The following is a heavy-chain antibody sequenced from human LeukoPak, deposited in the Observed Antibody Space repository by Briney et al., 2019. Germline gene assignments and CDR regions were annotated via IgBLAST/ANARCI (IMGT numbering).Heavy chain of an antibody. CDR3: AREGIAAAVGAFDI. CDR2: INPNSGGT. J-gene: IGHJ3*02. D-gene: IGHD6-13*01. CDR1: GYTFNGYY. V-gene: IGHV1-2*02. Sequence: ASVKVSCKASGYTFNGYYMHWVRQAPGQGVEWMGWINPNSGGTNYAQKFQGRVTMTRDTSISTAYMELSRLRSDDTAVYYCAREGIAAAVGAFDICGQGTMVTVSS.